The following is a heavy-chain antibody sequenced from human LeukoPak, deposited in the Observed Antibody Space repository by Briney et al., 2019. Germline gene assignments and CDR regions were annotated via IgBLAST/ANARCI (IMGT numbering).Heavy chain of an antibody. CDR1: GFSFTTSA. CDR3: VRDRGTYRPIDY. Sequence: AGGSLRLSCAASGFSFTTSAMGWVRQAPGKGLEWVSVIGDDGTTTHYADSVRGRSTISRDNSKNMLSLQMNSLRAEDTAIYYCVRDRGTYRPIDYWGQGTLVTVSS. V-gene: IGHV3-23*01. J-gene: IGHJ4*02. D-gene: IGHD1-26*01. CDR2: IGDDGTTT.